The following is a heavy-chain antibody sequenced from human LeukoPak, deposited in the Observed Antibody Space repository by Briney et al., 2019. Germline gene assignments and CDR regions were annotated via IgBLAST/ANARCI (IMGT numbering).Heavy chain of an antibody. CDR2: IYYSGST. CDR3: ARDLKLYYFDY. D-gene: IGHD6-6*01. V-gene: IGHV4-59*01. Sequence: SETLSLTCTVSGGSLSSYYWSWIRQPPGKGLEWIGYIYYSGSTNYNPSLKSRVTISVDTSKNQFSLKLSSVTAADTAVYYFARDLKLYYFDYWGQGTLVTVSS. CDR1: GGSLSSYY. J-gene: IGHJ4*02.